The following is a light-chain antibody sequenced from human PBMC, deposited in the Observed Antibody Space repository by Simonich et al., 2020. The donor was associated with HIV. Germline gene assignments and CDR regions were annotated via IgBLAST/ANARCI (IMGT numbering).Light chain of an antibody. CDR3: QQYNNRPLI. Sequence: DIVMTQSPATLSVSPGERATLSCRASQSVSSNLAWYQQKPGQAPRLLIYDASTRATGIPARFSGSGSGTEFTLTISSMQSEDCAVYYCQQYNNRPLIFGGGTKVEIK. CDR2: DAS. J-gene: IGKJ4*01. CDR1: QSVSSN. V-gene: IGKV3-15*01.